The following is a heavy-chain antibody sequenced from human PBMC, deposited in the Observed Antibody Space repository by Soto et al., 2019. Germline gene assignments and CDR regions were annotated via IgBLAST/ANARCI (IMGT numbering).Heavy chain of an antibody. CDR3: DKPPPISNDSSGH. D-gene: IGHD3-22*01. CDR2: ISGSGAGT. J-gene: IGHJ4*02. Sequence: XGSLTLSFAASGFIFSTYSMNWVRQNPGKGLEWVSGISGSGAGTYYADSVKGRFTISRDNSKNTLYLQMNSLRAEETAVYYWDKPPPISNDSSGHWGQGTLVTVYS. V-gene: IGHV3-23*01. CDR1: GFIFSTYS.